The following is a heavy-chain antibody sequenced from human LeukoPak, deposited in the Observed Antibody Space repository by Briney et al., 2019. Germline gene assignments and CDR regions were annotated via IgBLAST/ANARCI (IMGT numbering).Heavy chain of an antibody. CDR3: ARRIVGVIDAFDY. J-gene: IGHJ4*02. D-gene: IGHD1-26*01. CDR1: GGSISSPISY. CDR2: VLHGGAT. V-gene: IGHV4-39*01. Sequence: PSETLSLTCTVSGGSISSPISYWGWIRQPPGQGLEWIATVLHGGATFYSPSLEGRLTISIDTSTNQFSLKMTSMTAADTAVYYCARRIVGVIDAFDYWGQGALVTVSS.